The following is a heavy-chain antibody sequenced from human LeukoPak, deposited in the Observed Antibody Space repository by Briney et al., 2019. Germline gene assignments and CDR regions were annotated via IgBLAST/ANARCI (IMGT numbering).Heavy chain of an antibody. D-gene: IGHD3-22*01. CDR2: IYYSGST. CDR3: ARHLVVPAAIYYYDSSGGFDY. V-gene: IGHV4-39*01. J-gene: IGHJ4*02. CDR1: GGSISSSSYY. Sequence: SETLSLTCTVSGGSISSSSYYWGWIRQPPGKGLEWIGSIYYSGSTYYNPSLKSRVTISVDTSKNQFSLKLSSVTAADTAVYYCARHLVVPAAIYYYDSSGGFDYWGQGTLVTVSS.